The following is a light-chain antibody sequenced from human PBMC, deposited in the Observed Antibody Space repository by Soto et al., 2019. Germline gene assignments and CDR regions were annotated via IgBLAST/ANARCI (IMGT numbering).Light chain of an antibody. CDR3: QQLNSFPLT. CDR2: AAS. Sequence: DIQMTQSPSSVSASVGDRVTITCRARQGIYSWIAWYQQKPGRALKLLIYAASNLQGGVPVRFSGSGSGTDFILSINSLQPEDVATYYCQQLNSFPLTFGQGTRLEIK. J-gene: IGKJ5*01. CDR1: QGIYSW. V-gene: IGKV1-12*01.